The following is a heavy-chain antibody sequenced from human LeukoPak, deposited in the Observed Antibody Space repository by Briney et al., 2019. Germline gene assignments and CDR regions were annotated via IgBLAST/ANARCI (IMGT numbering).Heavy chain of an antibody. V-gene: IGHV4-4*02. CDR3: ARGRNDSNMYYFDY. CDR2: INHSGST. Sequence: PSGTLSLTCAVSGGSISSNNWWGWVRQPPGKGLEWIGEINHSGSTNYNPSLKSRVTISVDTSKNQFSLKLSSVTAADTAVYYCARGRNDSNMYYFDYWGQGTLVTVSS. J-gene: IGHJ4*02. CDR1: GGSISSNNW. D-gene: IGHD3-22*01.